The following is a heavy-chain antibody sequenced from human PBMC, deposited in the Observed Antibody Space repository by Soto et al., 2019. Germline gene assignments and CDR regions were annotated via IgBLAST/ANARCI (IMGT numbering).Heavy chain of an antibody. V-gene: IGHV4-31*03. Sequence: TLSLTCTVSGGSISSGCYYWSWIRQHPGEGLEWIGYISYSGSTYYNPSLKSRVAISVDTSKIQFSLKLSSVTAADTAVYYCARDLSVAGRLYFDYWGQGTLVTVSS. CDR3: ARDLSVAGRLYFDY. CDR2: ISYSGST. CDR1: GGSISSGCYY. J-gene: IGHJ4*02. D-gene: IGHD6-19*01.